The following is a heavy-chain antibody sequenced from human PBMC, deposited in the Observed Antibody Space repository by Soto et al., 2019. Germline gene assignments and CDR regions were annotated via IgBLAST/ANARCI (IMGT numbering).Heavy chain of an antibody. Sequence: QVQLVQSGAEVKRPGSSVKVSCKASGGILSNYAFSWVRQATGQGLEWVGGIIPIFGTANYAQKLQGRVTITADESTRTVYMELSSLRSEDTALYYCAREIAVTGNDAFDTWGHGTMVTVSS. CDR3: AREIAVTGNDAFDT. D-gene: IGHD3-22*01. J-gene: IGHJ3*02. CDR1: GGILSNYA. V-gene: IGHV1-69*01. CDR2: IIPIFGTA.